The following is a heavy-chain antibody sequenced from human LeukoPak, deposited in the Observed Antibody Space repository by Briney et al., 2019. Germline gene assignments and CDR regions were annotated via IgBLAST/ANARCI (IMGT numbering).Heavy chain of an antibody. J-gene: IGHJ4*02. Sequence: GGSLRLSCAASGFTFDDYAMHWVRQAPGKGLEWVSGISWNSGSIGYADSVKGRFTISRDNAKNSLYLQMNSLRAEDTAVYYCARGHGSGWDFDYWGQGTLVTVSS. CDR1: GFTFDDYA. CDR3: ARGHGSGWDFDY. D-gene: IGHD6-19*01. CDR2: ISWNSGSI. V-gene: IGHV3-9*01.